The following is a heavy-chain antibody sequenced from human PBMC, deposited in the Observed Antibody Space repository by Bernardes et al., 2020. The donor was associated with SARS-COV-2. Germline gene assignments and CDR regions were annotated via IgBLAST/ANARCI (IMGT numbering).Heavy chain of an antibody. Sequence: GGSLRLSCTASGFSFNKHGIHWVRQVPGKGLEWVALIWYDGSEKHYGDSVKGRFTSSRDNPKNTAYLQMNSLRADDTAVYYCARDKLGGDSPYYNYGMDVWGQGTTVTVS. CDR2: IWYDGSEK. CDR3: ARDKLGGDSPYYNYGMDV. CDR1: GFSFNKHG. D-gene: IGHD4-17*01. J-gene: IGHJ6*02. V-gene: IGHV3-33*01.